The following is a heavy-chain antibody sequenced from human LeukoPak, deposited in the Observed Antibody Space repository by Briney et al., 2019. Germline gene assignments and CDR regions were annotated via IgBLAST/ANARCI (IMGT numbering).Heavy chain of an antibody. CDR2: ISAYNGHT. J-gene: IGHJ6*03. D-gene: IGHD3-3*02. V-gene: IGHV1-18*01. Sequence: ASVKVSCKASGYSFTSYGISWVRQAPGQGLEWMGWISAYNGHTNYAQILQGRVTMNTDTSTTTAFMELRSLRSDDTAVYYCARVSSFSPLGGDGYPYHYYMAAGVKGPTVT. CDR3: ARVSSFSPLGGDGYPYHYYMAA. CDR1: GYSFTSYG.